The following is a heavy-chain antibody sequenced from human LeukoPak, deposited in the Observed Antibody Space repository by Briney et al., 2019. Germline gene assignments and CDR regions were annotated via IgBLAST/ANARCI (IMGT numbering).Heavy chain of an antibody. CDR3: MMSLTDHYYYGGAV. V-gene: IGHV3-7*02. Sequence: GGSLRLSCAASGFTFSNYWRSWVRQAPGKGLEWVANINQDGSEKYYVDSVKGRFTISRDNTRNSLTLQMSSPRAEDTAVYYCMMSLTDHYYYGGAVGCQGTTVTVSS. D-gene: IGHD2-21*02. CDR1: GFTFSNYW. CDR2: INQDGSEK. J-gene: IGHJ6*02.